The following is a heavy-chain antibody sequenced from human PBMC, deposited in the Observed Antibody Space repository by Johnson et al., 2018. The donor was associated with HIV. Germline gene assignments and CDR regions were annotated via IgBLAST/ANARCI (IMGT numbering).Heavy chain of an antibody. V-gene: IGHV3-30*04. J-gene: IGHJ3*02. CDR1: GFTFRNYA. CDR2: ISYYGSNK. Sequence: QVQLVESGGGVVQPGRSLTLSCAASGFTFRNYAMHWVRQAPGKGLEWVAVISYYGSNKYYADSVKGRFPISRDNSKNTLYLKMNSLRAEDTAVYYCAKDRGAARAFDGFDIWGQGTMVTVSS. D-gene: IGHD6-6*01. CDR3: AKDRGAARAFDGFDI.